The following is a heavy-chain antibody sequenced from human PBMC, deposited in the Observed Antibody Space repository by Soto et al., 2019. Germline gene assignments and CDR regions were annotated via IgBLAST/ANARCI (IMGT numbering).Heavy chain of an antibody. CDR2: ISSSSTTI. J-gene: IGHJ3*02. V-gene: IGHV3-48*01. CDR3: ATDQGVATTTRPFDI. CDR1: GFTFSSYS. Sequence: EVQLVESGGGLVQPGGSLRLSCAASGFTFSSYSMNWVRQAPGKGLEWLSYISSSSTTIYYADSMKGRFTISRDNAKNSLYLQINSLKVEATAVYYCATDQGVATTTRPFDIWGQGTMVTVSS. D-gene: IGHD2-15*01.